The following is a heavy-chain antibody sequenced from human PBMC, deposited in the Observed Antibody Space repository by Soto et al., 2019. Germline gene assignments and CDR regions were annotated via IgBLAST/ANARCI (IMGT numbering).Heavy chain of an antibody. CDR3: ATLTAPSDY. J-gene: IGHJ4*02. Sequence: GGSLRLSFLTPWFTFRKYFMNCIRQAPGKGPEWLSYISSDESTVFYADSVKGRFTTSRDNAKNSVYLQMNSLRAEDTAVYYCATLTAPSDYWGQGSLVTVSS. CDR2: ISSDESTV. CDR1: WFTFRKYF. V-gene: IGHV3-11*01. D-gene: IGHD2-21*02.